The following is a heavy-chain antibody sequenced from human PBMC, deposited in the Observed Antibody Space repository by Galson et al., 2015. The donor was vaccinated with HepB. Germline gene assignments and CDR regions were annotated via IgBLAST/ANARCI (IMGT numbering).Heavy chain of an antibody. D-gene: IGHD6-19*01. V-gene: IGHV4-59*01. CDR3: ATSGYSSGARY. CDR1: GGSISSNY. J-gene: IGHJ4*02. CDR2: IYYRGST. Sequence: SETLSLTCTVPGGSISSNYWSWIRQPPGKGLEWLGYIYYRGSTNYNPSLKSRVTISVDTSKNQFSLKLSSVTAADTAVYYCATSGYSSGARYWGQGTLVTVSS.